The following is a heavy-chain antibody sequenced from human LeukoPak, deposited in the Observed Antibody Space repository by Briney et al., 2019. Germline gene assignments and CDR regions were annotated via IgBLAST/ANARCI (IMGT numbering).Heavy chain of an antibody. Sequence: GSLRLSCAASGFSFSDYYMDWVRQAPGMGLEWVGRSRNRANGYTTEYAASVKGRFTISRDDSKNSVFLQMNSLETEDTAVYCCIRGYDTSGYFYRWGQGTLVTVSS. CDR2: SRNRANGYTT. J-gene: IGHJ5*02. CDR3: IRGYDTSGYFYR. D-gene: IGHD3-22*01. V-gene: IGHV3-72*01. CDR1: GFSFSDYY.